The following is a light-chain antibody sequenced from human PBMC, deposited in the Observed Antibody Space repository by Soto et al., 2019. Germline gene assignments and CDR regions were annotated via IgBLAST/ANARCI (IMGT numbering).Light chain of an antibody. Sequence: QSALTQPASVSGSPGQSITISCTGTSSDVGGYNYVSWYQQHPGKAPKLMIYDVSNWPSGVSNRFSGSKSGNTASLTISGLQAEDEADYYCSSYTSSSSWVFGTGTKLTVL. CDR2: DVS. CDR1: SSDVGGYNY. J-gene: IGLJ1*01. CDR3: SSYTSSSSWV. V-gene: IGLV2-14*01.